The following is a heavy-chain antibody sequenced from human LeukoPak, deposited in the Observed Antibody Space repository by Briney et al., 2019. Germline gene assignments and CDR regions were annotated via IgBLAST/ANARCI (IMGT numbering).Heavy chain of an antibody. Sequence: PGRSLRLSCAASGFTFSSYAMHWVRQAPGKGLEWVAVTSYDGSNKYYADSVKGRFTFSRDNSKNTVLFQMNSLRAEDTAVYYCAGSSGSKYYFDCWGQGTLVTVSS. V-gene: IGHV3-30*14. J-gene: IGHJ4*02. D-gene: IGHD3-22*01. CDR2: TSYDGSNK. CDR3: AGSSGSKYYFDC. CDR1: GFTFSSYA.